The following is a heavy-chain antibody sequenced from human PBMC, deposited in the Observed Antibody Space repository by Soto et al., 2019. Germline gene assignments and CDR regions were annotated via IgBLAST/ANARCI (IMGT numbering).Heavy chain of an antibody. CDR3: ATSFRDFDN. Sequence: EVQLLESGGGLVLPGGSLRLSCAGSGFTPTTTPLSWVRQPPGKGLEWVTTISGTASRTYYVDSVKGRFFISRDNSKKTVTLQTTNLTLDDKAVYYGATSFRDFDNWGQGTRVAVSS. V-gene: IGHV3-23*01. J-gene: IGHJ4*02. CDR2: ISGTASRT. CDR1: GFTPTTTP.